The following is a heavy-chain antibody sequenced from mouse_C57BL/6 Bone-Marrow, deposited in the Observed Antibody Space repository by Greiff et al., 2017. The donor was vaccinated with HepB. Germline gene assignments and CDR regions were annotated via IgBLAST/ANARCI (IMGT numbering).Heavy chain of an antibody. J-gene: IGHJ4*01. D-gene: IGHD1-1*01. CDR2: IDPENGDT. V-gene: IGHV14-4*01. CDR1: GFNIKDDY. Sequence: EVMLVESGAELVRPGASVKLSCTASGFNIKDDYMHWVKQRPEQGLEWIGWIDPENGDTEYASKFQGKATITADTSSNTAYLQLSSLTSEDTAVYYCTTHYGSSYDAMDYWGQGTSVTVSS. CDR3: TTHYGSSYDAMDY.